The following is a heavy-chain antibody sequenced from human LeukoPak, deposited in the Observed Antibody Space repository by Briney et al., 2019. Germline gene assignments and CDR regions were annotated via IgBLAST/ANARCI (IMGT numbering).Heavy chain of an antibody. Sequence: GGSLRLSCAASGFTVSSNYMSWVRQAPGKGLEWVSVIYSGGSTYYADSVKGRFTISRDNSKNTLHLQMNSLRAEDTAVYYCARCLLVQGYYYGMDVWGQGTTVTVSS. CDR1: GFTVSSNY. D-gene: IGHD3-3*01. J-gene: IGHJ6*02. CDR2: IYSGGST. V-gene: IGHV3-66*01. CDR3: ARCLLVQGYYYGMDV.